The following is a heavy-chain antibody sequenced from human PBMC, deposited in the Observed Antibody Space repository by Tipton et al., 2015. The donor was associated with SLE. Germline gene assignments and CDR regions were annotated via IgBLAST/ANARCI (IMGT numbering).Heavy chain of an antibody. V-gene: IGHV4-61*02. CDR3: ARGGPVEGSTFGSTFNLHF. J-gene: IGHJ4*02. CDR2: IYISGST. D-gene: IGHD2/OR15-2a*01. CDR1: GGSISSGSYY. Sequence: TLSLTCTVSGGSISSGSYYWSWIRQPAGKGLEWIGRIYISGSTNYNPSLKSRVTISVDTSKNQFSLKLSSVTAADTAVYYCARGGPVEGSTFGSTFNLHFWGQGTLVTVSS.